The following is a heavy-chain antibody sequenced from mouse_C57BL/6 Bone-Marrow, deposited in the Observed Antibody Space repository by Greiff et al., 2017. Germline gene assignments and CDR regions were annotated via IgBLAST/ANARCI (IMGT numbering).Heavy chain of an antibody. CDR2: LLPSIGRT. V-gene: IGHV15-2*01. CDR3: ARNCGSSYDWCFAV. Sequence: QVQLQQSGPELRSPGSSVKLSCKDFDSEVFPIAYMSWVRQKPGHGVEWIGGLLPSIGRTNYGEKFEDKATWDADTLSNTAYLELNSLTSEDAAIYYCARNCGSSYDWCFAVWGTGTPVTVSA. D-gene: IGHD1-1*01. J-gene: IGHJ1*03. CDR1: DSEVFPIAY.